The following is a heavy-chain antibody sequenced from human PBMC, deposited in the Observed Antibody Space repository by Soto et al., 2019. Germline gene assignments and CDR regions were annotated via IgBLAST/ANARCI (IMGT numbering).Heavy chain of an antibody. CDR1: GGSISSSSYY. D-gene: IGHD3-16*01. CDR2: IYYSGST. V-gene: IGHV4-39*07. J-gene: IGHJ6*03. Sequence: SETLSLTCTVSGGSISSSSYYWGWIRQPPGKGLEWIGSIYYSGSTYYNPSLKSRVTISVDTSKNQFSLKLSSVTAADTAVYYCARDFLRPSTDMDVWGKGTTVTVSS. CDR3: ARDFLRPSTDMDV.